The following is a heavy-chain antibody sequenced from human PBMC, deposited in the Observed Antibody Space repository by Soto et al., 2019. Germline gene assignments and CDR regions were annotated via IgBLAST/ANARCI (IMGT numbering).Heavy chain of an antibody. Sequence: PSDTVSLTCTVSGHSDTTKDFFCSWLRQAPGRGLEWIAYIYHGGTTHYNPAFRSRVTMSVDTAKTQFSLNLASVTAADTAVYYCARGRTNFFGAGSALDYWGEGTTVTVFS. CDR1: GHSDTTKDFF. CDR3: ARGRTNFFGAGSALDY. D-gene: IGHD3-16*01. V-gene: IGHV4-30-4*02. J-gene: IGHJ4*02. CDR2: IYHGGTT.